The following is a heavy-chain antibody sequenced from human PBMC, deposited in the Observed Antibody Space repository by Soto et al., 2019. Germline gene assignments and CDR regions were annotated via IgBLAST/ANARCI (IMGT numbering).Heavy chain of an antibody. D-gene: IGHD4-17*01. CDR1: SGSISSSNW. V-gene: IGHV4-4*02. CDR3: ARTTTVTSYSYYFDY. Sequence: PSETLSLTCAVSSGSISSSNWWRWVRQPPGKGLEWIGEIYHSGSTNYNPSLKSRVTISVDKSKNQFSLKLSSVTAADTAVYYCARTTTVTSYSYYFDYWGQGTLVTVSS. J-gene: IGHJ4*02. CDR2: IYHSGST.